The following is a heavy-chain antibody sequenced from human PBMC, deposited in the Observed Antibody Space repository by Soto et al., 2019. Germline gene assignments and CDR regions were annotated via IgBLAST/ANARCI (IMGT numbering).Heavy chain of an antibody. CDR3: ARTNSGSYYSVFTY. CDR1: NFSISSGYY. J-gene: IGHJ4*02. CDR2: IYRSGTT. D-gene: IGHD1-26*01. V-gene: IGHV4-38-2*01. Sequence: PSETLSLTCVVSNFSISSGYYWGWIRQSPGKGLEWIASIYRSGTTSYNPSLKSRVTISVDPSKNQFSLMLTAVTAADTAVYYCARTNSGSYYSVFTYWGRGSLVTVSS.